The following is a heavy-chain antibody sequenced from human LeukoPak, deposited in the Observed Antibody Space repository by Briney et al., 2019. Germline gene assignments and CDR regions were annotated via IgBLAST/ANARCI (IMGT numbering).Heavy chain of an antibody. CDR2: ISSSSSYI. D-gene: IGHD3-10*01. J-gene: IGHJ1*01. CDR3: ARGEAYYGSGSYSAEYFQH. V-gene: IGHV3-21*01. CDR1: GFTFSSYS. Sequence: GGSLRLSCAASGFTFSSYSMNWVRQAPGKGLEWVSSISSSSSYIYYADSVKGRFTISRDNANNSLYLQMNSLRAEDTAVYYCARGEAYYGSGSYSAEYFQHWGQGTLVTVSS.